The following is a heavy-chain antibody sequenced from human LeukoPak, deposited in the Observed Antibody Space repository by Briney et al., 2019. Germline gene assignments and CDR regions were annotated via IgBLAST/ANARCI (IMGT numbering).Heavy chain of an antibody. Sequence: SETLSLTCSVSGGSISSSSYYWNWIRQPPGKGLEWVGSIYYSGTTYYNSSLKSRVTISEDTSKNRFSLMLTSVTAADTAVYYCARQVLDYFYYYIDVWGEGTTVIVAS. CDR1: GGSISSSSYY. CDR3: ARQVLDYFYYYIDV. CDR2: IYYSGTT. J-gene: IGHJ6*03. V-gene: IGHV4-39*01.